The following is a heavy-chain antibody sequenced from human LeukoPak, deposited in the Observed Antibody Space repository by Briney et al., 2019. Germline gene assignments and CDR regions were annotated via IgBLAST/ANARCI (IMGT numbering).Heavy chain of an antibody. D-gene: IGHD2-15*01. CDR2: INPNSGGT. CDR1: GYTFTAYY. CDR3: AREGCGGGSCFSTIGWFDP. Sequence: ASVKVSCKASGYTFTAYYMHWVRQAPGQGLEWMGWINPNSGGTNYAQKFQGRVTVTRDTSISTAYMELSSLRSDDTAVYYCAREGCGGGSCFSTIGWFDPWGQGALVTVSS. V-gene: IGHV1-2*02. J-gene: IGHJ5*02.